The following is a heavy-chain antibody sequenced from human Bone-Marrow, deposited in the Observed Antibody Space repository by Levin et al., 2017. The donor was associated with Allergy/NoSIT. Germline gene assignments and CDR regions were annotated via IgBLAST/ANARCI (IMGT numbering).Heavy chain of an antibody. CDR3: ARGLYVSSYYSIGA. V-gene: IGHV3-74*01. CDR2: INIDGTNT. J-gene: IGHJ5*02. CDR1: GFTFSTYW. Sequence: GESLKISCAASGFTFSTYWMHWVRQAPGKGLVWVSRINIDGTNTNYADSVKGRFTISRDSAKSTLYLQMSSLRAEDTAVYYCARGLYVSSYYSIGAWGQGTLVTVSS. D-gene: IGHD3-10*01.